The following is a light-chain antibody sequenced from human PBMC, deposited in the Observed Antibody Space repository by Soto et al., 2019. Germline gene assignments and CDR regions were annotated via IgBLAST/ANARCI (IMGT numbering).Light chain of an antibody. Sequence: DIQMTQSPSTLSASVGDRVTITCRASQSISSWLARYQQKPGKAPKLLIYKASSLEGGVPSRFSGSGSGTEFTLTISSLQPDDFATYYCQHYNSSFGQGTKLEIK. CDR2: KAS. V-gene: IGKV1-5*03. J-gene: IGKJ2*01. CDR3: QHYNSS. CDR1: QSISSW.